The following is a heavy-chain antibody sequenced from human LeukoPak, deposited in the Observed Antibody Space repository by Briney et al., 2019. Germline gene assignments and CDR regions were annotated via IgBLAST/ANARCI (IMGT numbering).Heavy chain of an antibody. Sequence: GESLKISCKGSGYSFTSYWIGWVRQMPGKGLEWMGIIYPGDSDTRYSPSFQGQVTISADKSISTAYLQWSSLKASDTAMYYCVRPYCFSPNCYTIDPWGQGTLVTVSS. CDR2: IYPGDSDT. V-gene: IGHV5-51*01. J-gene: IGHJ5*02. CDR3: VRPYCFSPNCYTIDP. CDR1: GYSFTSYW. D-gene: IGHD2-2*02.